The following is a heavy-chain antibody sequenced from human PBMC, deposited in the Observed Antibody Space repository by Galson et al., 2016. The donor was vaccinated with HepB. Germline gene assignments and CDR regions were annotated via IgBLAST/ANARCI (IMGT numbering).Heavy chain of an antibody. Sequence: SLRLSCAASGFSFSDSTMHWVRQASGKGLEWIGRIKKKADRYATTYVASVKGRFTISRDDSKNTAYLQMNSLKTEDTAVYYCAGRRDGSGDGFDFWGQGTTVTVTS. CDR1: GFSFSDST. CDR3: AGRRDGSGDGFDF. CDR2: IKKKADRYAT. J-gene: IGHJ3*01. V-gene: IGHV3-73*01. D-gene: IGHD5-24*01.